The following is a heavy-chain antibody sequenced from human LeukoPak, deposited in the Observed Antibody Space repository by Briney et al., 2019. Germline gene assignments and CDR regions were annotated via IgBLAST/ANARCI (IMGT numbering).Heavy chain of an antibody. D-gene: IGHD2-2*01. CDR1: GXTFSNYG. CDR3: AKEKGIYCSSIDCSPGMDV. V-gene: IGHV3-30*18. Sequence: SGGSLRLSCAASGXTFSNYGMHWVRQAPGKGLEWVAVISYDGSNKYYADSVKGRFTFSRDNSKNTLYLQMSSLRAEDTAVYYCAKEKGIYCSSIDCSPGMDVWGQGTTVTVSS. CDR2: ISYDGSNK. J-gene: IGHJ6*02.